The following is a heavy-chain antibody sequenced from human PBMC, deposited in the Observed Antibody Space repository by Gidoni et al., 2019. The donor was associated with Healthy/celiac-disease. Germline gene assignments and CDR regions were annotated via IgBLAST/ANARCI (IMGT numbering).Heavy chain of an antibody. CDR1: GFTFDDYA. J-gene: IGHJ4*02. D-gene: IGHD5-18*01. CDR3: AKDMGYKYSSFDY. V-gene: IGHV3-9*01. CDR2: ISWNSGSI. Sequence: EVQLVESGGGLVQPGRSLRLSCAASGFTFDDYAMHWVRQAPGKGLEWVSGISWNSGSIGYADSVKGRFTISRDNAKNSLYLQMNSLRAEDTAVYYCAKDMGYKYSSFDYWGQGTLVTVSS.